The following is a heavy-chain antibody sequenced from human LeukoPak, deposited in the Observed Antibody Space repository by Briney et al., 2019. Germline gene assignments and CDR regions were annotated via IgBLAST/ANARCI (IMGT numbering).Heavy chain of an antibody. CDR3: ARGALTALRRKVIDY. CDR2: IYYSGST. V-gene: IGHV4-59*01. D-gene: IGHD3-22*01. J-gene: IGHJ4*02. CDR1: GGSISSYY. Sequence: PSETLSLTCTVPGGSISSYYWSWIRQPPGKGLEWIGYIYYSGSTNYNPSLKSRVTISVDTSKNQFSLKLSSVTAADTAVYYCARGALTALRRKVIDYWGQGTLVTVSS.